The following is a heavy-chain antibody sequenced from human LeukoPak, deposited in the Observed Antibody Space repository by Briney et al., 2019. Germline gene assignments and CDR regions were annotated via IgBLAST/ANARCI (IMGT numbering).Heavy chain of an antibody. V-gene: IGHV4-4*07. CDR3: ARGGDCPDY. CDR1: DDSLSRYY. J-gene: IGHJ4*02. D-gene: IGHD2-21*02. CDR2: LDTSGNT. Sequence: PSETLSLTCTVSDDSLSRYYWSWVRQPAGKGLEWIGRLDTSGNTLYNPSLKSRVTMSVDTSRNQFSLRLTSVTAADTAVYYCARGGDCPDYWAQGTLVTVSS.